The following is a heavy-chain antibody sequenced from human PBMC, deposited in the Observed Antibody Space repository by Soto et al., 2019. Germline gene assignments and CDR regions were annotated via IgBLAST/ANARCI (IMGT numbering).Heavy chain of an antibody. D-gene: IGHD2-21*02. CDR2: INHSGST. Sequence: SETLSLTCTVSGGSISSSSYYWGWIRQPPGKGLEWIGDINHSGSTYYNPSLKSRVTISVDTSKNQFSLKLSSVTAADTAVYYCARVPRLRTLSYNWFDPWGQGTLVTVSS. J-gene: IGHJ5*02. CDR1: GGSISSSSYY. CDR3: ARVPRLRTLSYNWFDP. V-gene: IGHV4-39*07.